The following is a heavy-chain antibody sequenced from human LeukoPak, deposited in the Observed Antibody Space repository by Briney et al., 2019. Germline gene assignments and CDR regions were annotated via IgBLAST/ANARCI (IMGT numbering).Heavy chain of an antibody. V-gene: IGHV3-23*01. CDR2: IDASGSDT. CDR3: ADYRKPQGLDY. D-gene: IGHD1-14*01. CDR1: EFPFSIYA. J-gene: IGHJ4*02. Sequence: PGGSLRLSCEVSEFPFSIYAMAWVRQAPGQGLEWVSAIDASGSDTYYTDSVKGRFTISRDNSKNTVYPQMNSLRAEDTAVYYCADYRKPQGLDYWGQGTLVTLSS.